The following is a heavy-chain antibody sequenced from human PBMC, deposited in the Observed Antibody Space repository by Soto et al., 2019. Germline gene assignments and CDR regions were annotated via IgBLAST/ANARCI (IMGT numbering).Heavy chain of an antibody. D-gene: IGHD3-10*01. V-gene: IGHV4-39*01. J-gene: IGHJ5*02. Sequence: QLQLQESGPGLVKPSETLSLTCTVSGGSISSSSYYWGWIRQPPGKGLEWIGSIYYSGSTYYNPSLKSRVTISVDTSNNQFSLKLSSVTAADPAVYYCARRYGSGSYFDTRNWFDPWGQGTLVTVSS. CDR1: GGSISSSSYY. CDR2: IYYSGST. CDR3: ARRYGSGSYFDTRNWFDP.